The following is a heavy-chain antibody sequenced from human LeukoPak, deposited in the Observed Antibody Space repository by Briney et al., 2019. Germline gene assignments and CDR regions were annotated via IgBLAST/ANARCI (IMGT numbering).Heavy chain of an antibody. CDR2: IIPILGIA. J-gene: IGHJ6*02. Sequence: ASVKVSCKASGGTFSSYAISWVRQAPGQGLEWMGRIIPILGIANYAQKFQGRVTITADKSTSTAYMELRSLRSDDTAVYYCARVVLSGYDRNRHYYYYGMDVWGQGTTVTVSS. V-gene: IGHV1-69*04. D-gene: IGHD5-12*01. CDR3: ARVVLSGYDRNRHYYYYGMDV. CDR1: GGTFSSYA.